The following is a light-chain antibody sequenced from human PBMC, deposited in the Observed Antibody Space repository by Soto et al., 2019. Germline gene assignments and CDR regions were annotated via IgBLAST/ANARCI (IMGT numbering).Light chain of an antibody. CDR2: GAS. V-gene: IGKV3-15*01. Sequence: EIVMTQSPATLSVSPGERATLSCRASQSVSSNLAWYQQKPGQAPRLLSYGASTRATGIPARFSGSGSGTEFTLTISSLQSEDFAVYYCQQYNNWPPCTFGQGTKVDIK. CDR3: QQYNNWPPCT. J-gene: IGKJ2*02. CDR1: QSVSSN.